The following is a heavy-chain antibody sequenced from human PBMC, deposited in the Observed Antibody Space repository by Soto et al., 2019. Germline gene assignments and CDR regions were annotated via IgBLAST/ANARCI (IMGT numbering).Heavy chain of an antibody. D-gene: IGHD1-26*01. V-gene: IGHV2-26*01. CDR2: IFSNDEK. CDR1: GFSLSNAKMG. Sequence: QVTLKESGPVLVKATETLTLTCTVSGFSLSNAKMGVSWIRQPPGKAPEWLAHIFSNDEKSHSTYLKSRLSISKDTSKSQVVLTMTNMDPVDTATYYCARIKTEYGTLFDYWGQGFMVTVSS. CDR3: ARIKTEYGTLFDY. J-gene: IGHJ4*02.